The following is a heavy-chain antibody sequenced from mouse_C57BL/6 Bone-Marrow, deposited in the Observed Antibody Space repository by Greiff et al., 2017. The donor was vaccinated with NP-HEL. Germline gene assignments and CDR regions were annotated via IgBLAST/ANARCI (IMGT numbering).Heavy chain of an antibody. CDR1: GYSITGGYY. CDR3: ATADYDFDFAS. CDR2: ITYGGSN. J-gene: IGHJ2*01. V-gene: IGHV3-6*01. D-gene: IGHD2-4*01. Sequence: EVKLQESGPGLVKPSQSLSLTCSVTGYSITGGYYWNWIRQFPGNKLEWMGYITYGGSNNYNPSLKNRISITRDTSWNQFFLKLNSVTTEDSATYYCATADYDFDFASWGQGTTLTVSS.